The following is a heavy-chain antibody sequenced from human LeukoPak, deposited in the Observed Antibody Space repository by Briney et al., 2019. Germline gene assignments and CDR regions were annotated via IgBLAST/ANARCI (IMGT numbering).Heavy chain of an antibody. CDR3: ARGALLLWFGESNDY. D-gene: IGHD3-10*01. CDR2: INPNSGGT. Sequence: ASVKVSCKASGYTFTGYYMHWVRQAPGQRLEWMGWINPNSGGTNYAQKFQSRVTMTRDTSISTAYMELSRLRSDDTAVYYCARGALLLWFGESNDYWGQGTLVTVSS. V-gene: IGHV1-2*02. CDR1: GYTFTGYY. J-gene: IGHJ4*02.